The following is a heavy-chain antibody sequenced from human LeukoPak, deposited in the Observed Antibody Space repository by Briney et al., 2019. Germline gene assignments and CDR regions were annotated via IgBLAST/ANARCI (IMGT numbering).Heavy chain of an antibody. CDR1: GGSISSSDFY. CDR3: GRHFPETGRDEQPLEY. D-gene: IGHD3-10*01. V-gene: IGHV4-39*01. J-gene: IGHJ4*02. CDR2: ICFSRTT. Sequence: SETLSLTCTVSGGSISSSDFYWAWVRQPPGKGLEWIGSICFSRTTYYNPSLKSRVTMSINTSKNHFSLKVASVTAADTAVYYCGRHFPETGRDEQPLEYWGQGSLFTVSS.